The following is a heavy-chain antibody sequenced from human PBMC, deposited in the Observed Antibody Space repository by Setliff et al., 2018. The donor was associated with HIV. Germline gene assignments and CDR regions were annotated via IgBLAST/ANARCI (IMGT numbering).Heavy chain of an antibody. CDR2: FDPELGET. CDR3: VRDIKYGWGRHHIGPSPGFDY. D-gene: IGHD3-10*01. CDR1: GYTLSKLS. Sequence: ASVKVSCKVSGYTLSKLSMHWVRQAPEKGLEWMGGFDPELGETLFAQKFQGRVTMTRDTSISTAYMELNRLKSDDTAVYYCVRDIKYGWGRHHIGPSPGFDYWGQGTLVTVSS. J-gene: IGHJ4*02. V-gene: IGHV1-24*01.